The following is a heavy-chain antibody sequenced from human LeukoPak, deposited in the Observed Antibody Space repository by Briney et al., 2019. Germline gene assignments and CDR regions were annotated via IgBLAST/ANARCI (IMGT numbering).Heavy chain of an antibody. J-gene: IGHJ4*02. Sequence: GASVKVSCKASGYTFTSYYMHWVRQAPGQGLEWMGIINPSGGSTSYAQKFQGRVTMTRDTSTSTVYMELSSLRSEDTAVYYCARLQKHYVILTGLDYWGQGTLVTVSS. CDR2: INPSGGST. CDR1: GYTFTSYY. D-gene: IGHD3-9*01. V-gene: IGHV1-46*01. CDR3: ARLQKHYVILTGLDY.